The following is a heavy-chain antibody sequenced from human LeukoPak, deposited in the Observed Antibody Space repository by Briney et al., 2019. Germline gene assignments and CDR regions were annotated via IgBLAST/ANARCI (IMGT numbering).Heavy chain of an antibody. J-gene: IGHJ4*02. CDR1: GDSISTSNSY. D-gene: IGHD3-10*01. Sequence: SETLSLTCTVSGDSISTSNSYWGWIRQPPGKGLEWIGSIYYSGSTNYNPSLKSRVTISVDTSKNQFSLKLSSVTAADTAVYYCASKPYYYGSGSYYYWGQGTLVTVSS. V-gene: IGHV4-39*07. CDR3: ASKPYYYGSGSYYY. CDR2: IYYSGST.